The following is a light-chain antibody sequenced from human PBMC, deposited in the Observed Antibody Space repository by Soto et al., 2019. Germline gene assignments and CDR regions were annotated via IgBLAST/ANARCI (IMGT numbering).Light chain of an antibody. CDR1: QSLVSSDENTF. CDR3: MHGALWPYT. J-gene: IGKJ2*01. V-gene: IGKV2-30*01. CDR2: KVS. Sequence: VMTQSPVSLPVTLGQPASISCRSSQSLVSSDENTFLSWYHQRPGQSPRRLIYKVSNRDSGVQDRFSGRGSGTDFTLKISRVEAEDLGVYYCMHGALWPYTFCQGTKLEIK.